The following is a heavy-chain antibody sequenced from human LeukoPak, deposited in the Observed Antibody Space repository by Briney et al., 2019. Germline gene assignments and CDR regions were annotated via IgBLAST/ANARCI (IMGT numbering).Heavy chain of an antibody. V-gene: IGHV3-21*01. CDR3: ARDAYSSSALDS. J-gene: IGHJ5*01. CDR2: ITSGSNYI. CDR1: GFIFSSYN. D-gene: IGHD6-13*01. Sequence: PGGSLRLSCAASGFIFSSYNINWVRQAPGKGLEWVSSITSGSNYINHADSVKGRFTISRDNAKNSLFLQMNSLRAEDTAVYYCARDAYSSSALDSWGQGTLVTVSS.